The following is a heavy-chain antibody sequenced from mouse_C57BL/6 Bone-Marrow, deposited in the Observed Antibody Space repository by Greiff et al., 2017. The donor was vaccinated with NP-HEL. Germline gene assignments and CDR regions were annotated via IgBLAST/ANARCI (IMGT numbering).Heavy chain of an antibody. Sequence: QPQQSRAALAPPFSSFNLSFKSSGYTFTEYTIHWVKQRSGPGLEWIGWFYPGSGSIKYNEKFKDKATLTADKSSSTVYMELSRLTSEDSAVYFCARHERGLRAWFAYWGQGTLVTVSA. CDR2: FYPGSGSI. D-gene: IGHD2-2*01. CDR3: ARHERGLRAWFAY. CDR1: GYTFTEYT. V-gene: IGHV1-62-2*01. J-gene: IGHJ3*01.